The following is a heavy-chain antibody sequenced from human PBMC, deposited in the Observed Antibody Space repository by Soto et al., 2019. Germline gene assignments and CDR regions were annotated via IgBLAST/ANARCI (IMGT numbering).Heavy chain of an antibody. V-gene: IGHV4-34*01. D-gene: IGHD6-13*01. J-gene: IGHJ6*02. CDR3: ASWQWGSSWTYYYYYGMDV. CDR2: INHSGST. CDR1: GGSFSGFY. Sequence: LETLSLTCAVYGGSFSGFYWSWIRQPPGKGLEWIGEINHSGSTYYNPSLKSRVTISVDTSKNQFSLKLSSVTAADAAVYYCASWQWGSSWTYYYYYGMDVWGQGTTVTVSS.